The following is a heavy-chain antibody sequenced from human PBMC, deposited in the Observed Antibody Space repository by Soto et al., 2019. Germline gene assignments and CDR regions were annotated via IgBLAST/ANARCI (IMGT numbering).Heavy chain of an antibody. CDR2: ISYDGSNK. CDR1: GFTFSSYG. V-gene: IGHV3-30*18. J-gene: IGHJ4*02. CDR3: AKRPLHHFDY. Sequence: GSLRLSCAASGFTFSSYGMHWVRQAPGKGLEWVAVISYDGSNKYYADSVKGRFTISRDNSKNTLYLQMNSLRAEDTAVYYCAKRPLHHFDYWGQGALVTVSS.